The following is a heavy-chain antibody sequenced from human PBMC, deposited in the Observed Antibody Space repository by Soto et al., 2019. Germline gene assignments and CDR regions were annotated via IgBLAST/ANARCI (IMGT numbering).Heavy chain of an antibody. J-gene: IGHJ3*02. CDR3: ARDQGDYDSSGYYSVSAFDI. Sequence: QVQLVESGGGVVQPGRSLRLSCAASGFTFSSYGMHWVRQAPGKGLEWVAVIWYDGSNKYYADSVKSRFTISRDNSKNTLYLQMNSLRAEDTAVYYCARDQGDYDSSGYYSVSAFDIWGQGTMVTVSS. CDR2: IWYDGSNK. V-gene: IGHV3-33*01. CDR1: GFTFSSYG. D-gene: IGHD3-22*01.